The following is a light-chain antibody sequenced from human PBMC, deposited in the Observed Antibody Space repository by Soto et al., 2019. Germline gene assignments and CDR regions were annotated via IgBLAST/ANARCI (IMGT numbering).Light chain of an antibody. V-gene: IGKV3-20*01. CDR3: QQFGSSAWT. CDR1: QSVSSSY. J-gene: IGKJ1*01. CDR2: GAS. Sequence: ESVLTQSPGTLSLSPGEKATLSCRASQSVSSSYLAWYQQKPGQAPRLLIYGASSRATGIPDRFSGSGSGTDFTLTVSRLEPEDFAVDYGQQFGSSAWTCGQGTKVEIK.